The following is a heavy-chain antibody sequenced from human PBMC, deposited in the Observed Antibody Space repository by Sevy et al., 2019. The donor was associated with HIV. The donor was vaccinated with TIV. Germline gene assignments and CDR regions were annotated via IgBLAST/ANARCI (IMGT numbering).Heavy chain of an antibody. Sequence: GGSLRLSCAASGFTFSNYNMNWVRQAPGKGLEWVSSISSSGEYIYYADSVNGRVTISRDNANNSLSLQMDSLRADDTAVYYCARGPNMATRPPFFDSWGQGTLVTVSS. J-gene: IGHJ4*02. CDR2: ISSSGEYI. CDR3: ARGPNMATRPPFFDS. CDR1: GFTFSNYN. V-gene: IGHV3-21*01. D-gene: IGHD6-6*01.